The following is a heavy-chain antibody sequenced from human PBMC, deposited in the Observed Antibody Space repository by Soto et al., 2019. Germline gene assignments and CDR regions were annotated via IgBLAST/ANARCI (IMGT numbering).Heavy chain of an antibody. CDR3: ARSYYDSSGYLSY. J-gene: IGHJ4*02. V-gene: IGHV4-61*01. Sequence: QVQLQESGPGLVKPSETLSLTCTVSGGSVSSGSYYWSWIRQPPGKGLEWIGYIYYSGSTNYNPSRKSRVTISVDTSKNQFSLKLSSVTAADTAVYYCARSYYDSSGYLSYWGQGTLVTVSS. CDR2: IYYSGST. D-gene: IGHD3-22*01. CDR1: GGSVSSGSYY.